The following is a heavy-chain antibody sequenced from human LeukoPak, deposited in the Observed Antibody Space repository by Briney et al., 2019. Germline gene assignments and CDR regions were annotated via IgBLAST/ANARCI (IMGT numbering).Heavy chain of an antibody. J-gene: IGHJ4*02. D-gene: IGHD2-2*01. Sequence: GGSLRLPCAASGFTFSSYSMNWVRQAPGKGLEWVSYISSSSSTIYYADFVKGRFTISRDNAKNSLYLQMNSLRAEDTAVYYCARLPAYCSSTSCYVDYWGQGTLVTVSS. CDR1: GFTFSSYS. V-gene: IGHV3-48*04. CDR2: ISSSSSTI. CDR3: ARLPAYCSSTSCYVDY.